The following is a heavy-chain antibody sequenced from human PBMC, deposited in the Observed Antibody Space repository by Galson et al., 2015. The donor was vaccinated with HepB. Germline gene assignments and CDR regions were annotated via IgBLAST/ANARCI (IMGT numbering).Heavy chain of an antibody. D-gene: IGHD3-10*01. V-gene: IGHV1-18*01. Sequence: SVKVSCKASGYTFTSYGISWVRQAPGQGLEWMGWISAYNGNTNYAQKLQGRVTMTTDTSTSTAYMELRSLRSDYTAVYYCARDQRYGSGSPYYYYGMDVWGQGTTVTVSS. J-gene: IGHJ6*02. CDR2: ISAYNGNT. CDR1: GYTFTSYG. CDR3: ARDQRYGSGSPYYYYGMDV.